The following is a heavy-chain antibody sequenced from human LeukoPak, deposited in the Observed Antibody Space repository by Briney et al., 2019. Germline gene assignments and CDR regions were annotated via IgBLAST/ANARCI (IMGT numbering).Heavy chain of an antibody. J-gene: IGHJ3*02. CDR1: GFTFGDYA. CDR2: VRSKAYGGTT. Sequence: GGSLRLSCTASGFTFGDYAMSWFRQAPGKGLEWGGFVRSKAYGGTTEYAASVKGRFTISRDDSKSIAYLQMNSLKTEDTAVYYCTRASYYDSSGYYYVGAFDIWGQGTMVTVSS. V-gene: IGHV3-49*03. D-gene: IGHD3-22*01. CDR3: TRASYYDSSGYYYVGAFDI.